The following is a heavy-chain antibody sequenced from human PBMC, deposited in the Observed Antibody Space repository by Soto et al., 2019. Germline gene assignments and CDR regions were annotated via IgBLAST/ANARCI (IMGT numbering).Heavy chain of an antibody. J-gene: IGHJ4*02. CDR1: GFTFSNAW. V-gene: IGHV3-15*01. D-gene: IGHD2-15*01. CDR3: TTDYDPGTPVY. Sequence: GGSLRLSCAASGFTFSNAWMSWVRQAPGKGLEWVGRIKSKTDGGTTDYAAPVKGRFTISRDDSKNTLYLQMNSLKTEDTAVYYGTTDYDPGTPVYWGQGTLVTVSS. CDR2: IKSKTDGGTT.